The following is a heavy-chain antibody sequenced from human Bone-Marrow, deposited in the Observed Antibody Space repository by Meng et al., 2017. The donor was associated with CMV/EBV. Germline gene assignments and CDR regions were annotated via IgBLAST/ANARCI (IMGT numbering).Heavy chain of an antibody. D-gene: IGHD6-6*01. Sequence: GESLKISCAASGFTFSAYAMSWVRQAPGKGLEWVSAVTGSGYRTFYADSVKGRFTISRDNSKNTLYLQMNSLRAEDTAVYYCAREGRPYGFDVWGQGTLVTVSS. CDR3: AREGRPYGFDV. J-gene: IGHJ3*01. CDR2: VTGSGYRT. CDR1: GFTFSAYA. V-gene: IGHV3-23*01.